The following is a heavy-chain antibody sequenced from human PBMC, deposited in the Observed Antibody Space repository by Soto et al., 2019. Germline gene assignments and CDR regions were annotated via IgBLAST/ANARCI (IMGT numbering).Heavy chain of an antibody. CDR2: ISSSSSTI. CDR1: GFTFSSYS. CDR3: ARVRGGVPFDI. J-gene: IGHJ3*02. Sequence: EVQLVESGGGLGQPGGSLRLSCAASGFTFSSYSMDWVRQAPGKGLEWVSYISSSSSTIYYADSVKGRFTISRDNAKNSLYLQMNSPRDEDTAVYYCARVRGGVPFDIWGQGTMVTVSS. V-gene: IGHV3-48*02. D-gene: IGHD3-16*01.